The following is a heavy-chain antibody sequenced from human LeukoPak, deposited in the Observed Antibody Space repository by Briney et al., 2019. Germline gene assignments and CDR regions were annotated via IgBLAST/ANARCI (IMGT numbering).Heavy chain of an antibody. Sequence: GGSLRLSCSVSGFTFSTYAMHWVRQAPGKGLEYVSLISTSGGSTYYVDSVKGRFTISRDNSKNTLYLQMSGLRVEDTAVYYCVKDQSGYSSGWSGAFDYWGQGTLVTVSS. D-gene: IGHD6-19*01. V-gene: IGHV3-64D*09. CDR1: GFTFSTYA. CDR2: ISTSGGST. CDR3: VKDQSGYSSGWSGAFDY. J-gene: IGHJ4*02.